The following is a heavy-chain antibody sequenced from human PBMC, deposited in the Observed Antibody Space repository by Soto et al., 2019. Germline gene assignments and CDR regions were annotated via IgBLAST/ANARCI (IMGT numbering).Heavy chain of an antibody. CDR2: IGTAGDT. Sequence: GGSLRLSCAASGFTFSSYDMHWVRQATGKGLEWVSAIGTAGDTYYPGSVKGRFTISRENAKNSLYLQMNSLRAGDTAVYYCERGGYSSSWYMWSDPWGQGTLVTVSS. V-gene: IGHV3-13*01. D-gene: IGHD6-13*01. CDR3: ERGGYSSSWYMWSDP. J-gene: IGHJ5*02. CDR1: GFTFSSYD.